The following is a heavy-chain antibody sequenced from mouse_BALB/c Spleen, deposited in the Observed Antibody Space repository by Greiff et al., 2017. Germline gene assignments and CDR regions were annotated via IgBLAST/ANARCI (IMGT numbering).Heavy chain of an antibody. CDR3: AKNSLYYGFDY. J-gene: IGHJ2*01. CDR2: ISSGGST. CDR1: GFTFSSYA. Sequence: DVKLVESGGGLVKPGGSLKLSCAASGFTFSSYAMSWVRQTPEKRLEWVASISSGGSTYYPDSVKGRFTISRDNARNILYLQMSSLRSEDTAMYYCAKNSLYYGFDYWGQGTTLTVSS. V-gene: IGHV5-6-5*01. D-gene: IGHD1-1*01.